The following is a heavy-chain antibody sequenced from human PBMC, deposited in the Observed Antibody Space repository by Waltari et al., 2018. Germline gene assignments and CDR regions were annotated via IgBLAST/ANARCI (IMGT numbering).Heavy chain of an antibody. CDR2: ISSSSSTI. Sequence: EVQLVESGGGLVQPGGSLRLSCAASGFTFRSYSMNWVRQAPGKGLEWVSYISSSSSTIYYADSVKGRFTISRDNAKNSLYLQMNSLRAEDTAVYYCARFAYYDSSGYYDYYYYMDVWGKGTTVTVSS. V-gene: IGHV3-48*04. CDR3: ARFAYYDSSGYYDYYYYMDV. J-gene: IGHJ6*03. D-gene: IGHD3-22*01. CDR1: GFTFRSYS.